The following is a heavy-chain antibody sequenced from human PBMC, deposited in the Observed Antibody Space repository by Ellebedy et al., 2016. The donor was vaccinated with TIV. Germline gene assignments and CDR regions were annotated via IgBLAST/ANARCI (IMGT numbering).Heavy chain of an antibody. CDR1: ELTVSSNY. Sequence: GGSLRLSCAASELTVSSNYMSWVRQAPGKGLEWVSVIGIDSTTYYADSVKGRFTISRDKSKNTLYIEMNSLRAEDTAVYYCARNRNDFDANGYWNYWGPGAQVTVSS. V-gene: IGHV3-66*01. D-gene: IGHD3-22*01. CDR3: ARNRNDFDANGYWNY. CDR2: IGIDSTT. J-gene: IGHJ4*02.